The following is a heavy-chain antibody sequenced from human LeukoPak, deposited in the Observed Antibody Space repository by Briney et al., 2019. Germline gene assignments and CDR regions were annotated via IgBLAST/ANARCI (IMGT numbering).Heavy chain of an antibody. CDR3: VTRTD. J-gene: IGHJ4*02. CDR1: GGSFSSHY. CDR2: INPAGGT. V-gene: IGHV4-34*01. Sequence: PSETLSLTCTVHGGSFSSHYWAWIRQPPGKGLEWIGEINPAGGTNYNPSLKSRVTMSIDTSKNHFSLKLSSVTAADTAVYYCVTRTDWGQGTLVTVSS. D-gene: IGHD1-14*01.